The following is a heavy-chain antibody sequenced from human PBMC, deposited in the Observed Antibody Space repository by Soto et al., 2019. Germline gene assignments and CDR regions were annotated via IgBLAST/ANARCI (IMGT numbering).Heavy chain of an antibody. CDR3: ARDVGDSGSHWFDP. J-gene: IGHJ5*02. V-gene: IGHV1-46*01. D-gene: IGHD1-26*01. CDR1: GYIFSNYY. CDR2: INPSGSST. Sequence: QVQLVQSGAEVKKPGASVKVSCKASGYIFSNYYIHWVRQAPGQGLEWMGIINPSGSSTRYAQKFQGRATMTRDTSSSTVYMELSSLRFDDTAVYYCARDVGDSGSHWFDPWCQGSLGTVSS.